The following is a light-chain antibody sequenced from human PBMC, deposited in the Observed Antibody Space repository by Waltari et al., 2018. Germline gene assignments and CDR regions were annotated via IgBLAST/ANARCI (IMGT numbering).Light chain of an antibody. CDR2: VNT. CDR1: SGNIATHY. CDR3: QSYDLNSRVV. Sequence: FILTQPHSVSESPGKTVTISCTRSSGNIATHYVQWYQQRPGGAPHTVFYVNTQRPSDVPDRFSGPIDTSSNSACLTISGLITEDEADYYCQSYDLNSRVVFGGRTKLTVL. J-gene: IGLJ2*01. V-gene: IGLV6-57*03.